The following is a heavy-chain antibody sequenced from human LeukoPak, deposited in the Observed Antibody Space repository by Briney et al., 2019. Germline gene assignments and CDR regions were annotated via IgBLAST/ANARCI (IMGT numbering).Heavy chain of an antibody. CDR1: GFTFDDYA. Sequence: GRSLRLSCAASGFTFDDYAMHWVRQAPGKGLEWVSGISWNSGGIGYADSVKGRFTISRDNAKNSLFLQMNSLTSEDTALYYCTTERLMEYYDSRGYLGDSWGQGTLVTVSS. D-gene: IGHD3-22*01. J-gene: IGHJ4*02. V-gene: IGHV3-9*01. CDR2: ISWNSGGI. CDR3: TTERLMEYYDSRGYLGDS.